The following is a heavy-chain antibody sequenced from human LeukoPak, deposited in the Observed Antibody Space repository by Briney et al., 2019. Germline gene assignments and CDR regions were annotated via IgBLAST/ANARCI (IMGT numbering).Heavy chain of an antibody. V-gene: IGHV3-33*01. CDR1: GFTFSSYG. D-gene: IGHD2-8*01. Sequence: PGGSLRLSCAASGFTFSSYGMHWVRQAPGKGLEWVAVIWYDGSNKYYADSVKGRFTISRDNSKNTLYLQMNSLRAEDTAVYYCARDRDEYCTNGVCYTGWLDPWGQGTLVTVSS. J-gene: IGHJ5*02. CDR2: IWYDGSNK. CDR3: ARDRDEYCTNGVCYTGWLDP.